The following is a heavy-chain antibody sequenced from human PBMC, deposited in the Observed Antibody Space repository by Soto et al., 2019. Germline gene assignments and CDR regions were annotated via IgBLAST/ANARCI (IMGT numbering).Heavy chain of an antibody. D-gene: IGHD2-8*01. V-gene: IGHV3-7*03. CDR3: ARDDCTNGVCFGFDY. CDR1: GFTFSSYW. Sequence: GGSLRLSCAASGFTFSSYWMSWVRQAPGKGLEWVANIKQDGSEKYYVDSVKGRFTISRDNAKNSLYLQMNSLRAEDTAVYYCARDDCTNGVCFGFDYWGQGTLVTVSS. J-gene: IGHJ4*02. CDR2: IKQDGSEK.